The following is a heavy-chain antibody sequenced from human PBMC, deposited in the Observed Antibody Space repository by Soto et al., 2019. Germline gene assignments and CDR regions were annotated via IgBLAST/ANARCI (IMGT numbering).Heavy chain of an antibody. D-gene: IGHD3-10*02. J-gene: IGHJ4*02. CDR2: ISYDGSNK. V-gene: IGHV3-30*03. CDR3: SRDLFEKSDSRPAY. CDR1: GFTFSSYG. Sequence: QVQLVESGGGAVQPGRSLRLSCAASGFTFSSYGMHWVRQAPGKGLEWAAIISYDGSNKFYADSVEGRFTISRDNSKNILYLQMDSLRAEDEDVDYCSRDLFEKSDSRPAYWGRGTLVTVSS.